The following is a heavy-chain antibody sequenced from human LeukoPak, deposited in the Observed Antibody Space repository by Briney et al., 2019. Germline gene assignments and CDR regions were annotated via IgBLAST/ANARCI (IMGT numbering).Heavy chain of an antibody. J-gene: IGHJ1*01. CDR2: IIDNGYIT. D-gene: IGHD5-24*01. Sequence: SGGSLRLSCAASGFTFSSHAMSWVRQAPGKGLEWVSGIIDNGYITYYANSVRGRFTISRDNSKNTLFLQMNSLRAEDTAVYYCAKGGWDGYNPEYFQHWGQGTLVTVSS. CDR3: AKGGWDGYNPEYFQH. CDR1: GFTFSSHA. V-gene: IGHV3-23*01.